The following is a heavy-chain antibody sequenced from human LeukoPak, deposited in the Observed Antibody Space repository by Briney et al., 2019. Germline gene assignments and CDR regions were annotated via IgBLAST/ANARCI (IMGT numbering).Heavy chain of an antibody. Sequence: GGSLRLSCAASGFTFSSYSMNWVRQAPGKGLEWVSSISSSSSYIYYADSVKGRFTISRDNAKNSLYLQMNSLRAEDTAVYYCARKQAVAGTGGHNWFDPWGQGTLVTVSS. CDR1: GFTFSSYS. D-gene: IGHD6-19*01. CDR2: ISSSSSYI. V-gene: IGHV3-21*01. J-gene: IGHJ5*02. CDR3: ARKQAVAGTGGHNWFDP.